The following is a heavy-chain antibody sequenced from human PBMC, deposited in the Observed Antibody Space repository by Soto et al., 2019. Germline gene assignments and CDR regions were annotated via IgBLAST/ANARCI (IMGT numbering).Heavy chain of an antibody. CDR1: GFTFSTYW. J-gene: IGHJ4*02. Sequence: EVQLVESGGGLVQPRESLRLSCAASGFTFSTYWMTWVRQPPGKGLEWVANIDQDGSERYYVDSVRGRFTISRDNAKNSLYLQMNSLGVEDTAVYYCLCGGNFFVYWGQGTLVTVSP. V-gene: IGHV3-7*01. CDR2: IDQDGSER. CDR3: LCGGNFFVY. D-gene: IGHD3-16*01.